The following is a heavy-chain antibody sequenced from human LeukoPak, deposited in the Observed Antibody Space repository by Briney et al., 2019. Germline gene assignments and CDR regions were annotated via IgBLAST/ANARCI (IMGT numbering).Heavy chain of an antibody. CDR2: ISSSGSTI. Sequence: GGSLRLSCAASGFTFSSYEMNWVRQAPGKGLEWVSYISSSGSTIYYADSVKGRFTISRDNAKNSLYLQMNSLRAEDTAAYYCARGVTTVTDYYYYGMDVWGQGTTVTVSS. V-gene: IGHV3-48*03. J-gene: IGHJ6*02. D-gene: IGHD4-11*01. CDR3: ARGVTTVTDYYYYGMDV. CDR1: GFTFSSYE.